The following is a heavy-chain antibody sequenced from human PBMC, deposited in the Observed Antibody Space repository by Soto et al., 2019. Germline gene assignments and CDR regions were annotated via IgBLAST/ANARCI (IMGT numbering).Heavy chain of an antibody. Sequence: QAHLEQSGAEVKRPGASVKVSCKASGYTFSDFDINWLRQASGQGPEWMGWMNAKSGDTFFAQRFQGKFNMTWDTSLSTAFRGVGSLTSDDTAMYYCARGNPFNYAGFDVWGQGTTVAVSS. D-gene: IGHD3-16*01. J-gene: IGHJ6*02. CDR2: MNAKSGDT. V-gene: IGHV1-8*01. CDR3: ARGNPFNYAGFDV. CDR1: GYTFSDFD.